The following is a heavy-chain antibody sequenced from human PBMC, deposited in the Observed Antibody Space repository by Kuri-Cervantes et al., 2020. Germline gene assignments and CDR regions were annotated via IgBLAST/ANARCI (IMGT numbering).Heavy chain of an antibody. CDR3: ARAASDYDFWAATYYYYGMDV. D-gene: IGHD3-3*01. J-gene: IGHJ6*02. Sequence: GGSLRLSCAASGFTFSSYAMHWVRQAPGKGLEWVAVISYDGSNKYYADSVKGRFTISRDNSKNTLYLQMNSLRDEDTAVYYCARAASDYDFWAATYYYYGMDVWDQGTTVTVSS. V-gene: IGHV3-30-3*01. CDR1: GFTFSSYA. CDR2: ISYDGSNK.